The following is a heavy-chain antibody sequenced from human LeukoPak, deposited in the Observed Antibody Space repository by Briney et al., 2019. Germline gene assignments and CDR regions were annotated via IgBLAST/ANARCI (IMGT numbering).Heavy chain of an antibody. D-gene: IGHD5-24*01. CDR3: ARELDGYGAYPSDY. J-gene: IGHJ4*02. CDR2: ISSSSSYI. Sequence: AGGSLRLSCAASGFTFSSYSMNWVRLAPGKGLEWVSSISSSSSYIYYADSVKGRFTISRDNAKNSLYLQMNSLRAEDTAVYYCARELDGYGAYPSDYWGQGTLVTVSS. V-gene: IGHV3-21*03. CDR1: GFTFSSYS.